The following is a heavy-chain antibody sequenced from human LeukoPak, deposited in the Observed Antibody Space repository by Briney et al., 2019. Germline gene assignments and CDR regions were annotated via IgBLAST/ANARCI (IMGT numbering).Heavy chain of an antibody. CDR3: ARAKYKTTVTTGLGY. CDR2: ISYDGSNK. D-gene: IGHD4-17*01. V-gene: IGHV3-30-3*01. J-gene: IGHJ4*02. CDR1: GFTFSSYA. Sequence: PGGSLRLSCAASGFTFSSYAMHWVRQAPGKGLEWVAVISYDGSNKYYADSVKGRFTISRDNSKNTLYLQMNSLRAEDTAVYYCARAKYKTTVTTGLGYWGQGTLVTVSS.